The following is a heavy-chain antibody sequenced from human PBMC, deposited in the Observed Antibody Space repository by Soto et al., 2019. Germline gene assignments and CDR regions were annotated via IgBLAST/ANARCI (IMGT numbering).Heavy chain of an antibody. V-gene: IGHV3-23*01. CDR3: AKSPQRVFAYFDI. D-gene: IGHD3-3*01. CDR1: GFKFSAYA. CDR2: ISTSGNTT. Sequence: QLLESGGALIQPGGSLRVSCVASGFKFSAYAMTWLRQSPGQGLQWVSSISTSGNTTFYADSVKGRFTISRDNSRNTLYQQMRSLRAEDTARYFCAKSPQRVFAYFDIWGQGSLVTVSS. J-gene: IGHJ4*02.